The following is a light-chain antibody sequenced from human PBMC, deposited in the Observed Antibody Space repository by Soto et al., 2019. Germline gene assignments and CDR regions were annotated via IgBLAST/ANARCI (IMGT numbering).Light chain of an antibody. J-gene: IGKJ1*01. CDR1: QGIGYN. CDR3: QKYDSVPWS. Sequence: DIQMTQSPTSLSASVGDRVTITCRASQGIGYNLAWYQQKPGKVPKVLIYTASTLHSGVPSRFSGSGSGTEFTLTINSLQPEDVATYFCQKYDSVPWSFGHGTRVEI. V-gene: IGKV1-27*01. CDR2: TAS.